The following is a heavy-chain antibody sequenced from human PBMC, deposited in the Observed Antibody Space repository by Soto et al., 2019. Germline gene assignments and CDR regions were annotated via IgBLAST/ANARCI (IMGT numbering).Heavy chain of an antibody. CDR1: GGSISSYY. D-gene: IGHD6-19*01. Sequence: TSETLSLTCTVSGGSISSYYWSWIRQPPGKGLEWIGYIYYSGSTNYNPSLKSRVTISVDTSKNQFSLKLSSVTAADTAVYYCARALNPGIAVAGTPSYYYGMDVWGQGTTVTVS. CDR3: ARALNPGIAVAGTPSYYYGMDV. J-gene: IGHJ6*02. CDR2: IYYSGST. V-gene: IGHV4-59*01.